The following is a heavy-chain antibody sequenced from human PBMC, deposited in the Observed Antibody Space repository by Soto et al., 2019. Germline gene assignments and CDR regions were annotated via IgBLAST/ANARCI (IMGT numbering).Heavy chain of an antibody. J-gene: IGHJ3*02. CDR1: RYTFTSYG. CDR2: ISAYNGNT. V-gene: IGHV1-18*01. CDR3: ARSTMIVVVPNAFDI. D-gene: IGHD3-22*01. Sequence: ASLKVSCKASRYTFTSYGINWVRQAPGQGLEWMGWISAYNGNTNYAQKLQGRVTMTTDTSTSTAYMELRSLRSDDTAVYYCARSTMIVVVPNAFDIWGQGTMVTVSS.